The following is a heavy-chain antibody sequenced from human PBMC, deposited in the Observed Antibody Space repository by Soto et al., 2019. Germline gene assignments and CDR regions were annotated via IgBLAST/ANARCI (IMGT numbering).Heavy chain of an antibody. D-gene: IGHD3-10*01. V-gene: IGHV1-24*01. CDR1: GYTLTELS. J-gene: IGHJ3*02. CDR2: FDPEDGET. Sequence: ASVKVSCKVSGYTLTELSMHWVRQAPGKGLEWMGGFDPEDGETIYAQKFQGRVTMTEDTSTDTAYMELSSLRSEDTAVYYCAISVGGYYGSGSYYNEGVDAFDIWG. CDR3: AISVGGYYGSGSYYNEGVDAFDI.